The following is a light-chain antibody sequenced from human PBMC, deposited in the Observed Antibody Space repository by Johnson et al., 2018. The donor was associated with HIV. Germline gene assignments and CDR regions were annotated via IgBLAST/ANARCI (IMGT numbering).Light chain of an antibody. CDR3: GTWDSSLNAYV. V-gene: IGLV1-51*02. J-gene: IGLJ1*01. Sequence: HSVLTQPPSVSAAPGQKVTISCSGSSSNIGNNYVSWYRQLPGTAPKLLIYENNKRPSGIPDRFSGSKSGTSATLGITALQTGDEADYYCGTWDSSLNAYVFGAGTKVTVL. CDR2: ENN. CDR1: SSNIGNNY.